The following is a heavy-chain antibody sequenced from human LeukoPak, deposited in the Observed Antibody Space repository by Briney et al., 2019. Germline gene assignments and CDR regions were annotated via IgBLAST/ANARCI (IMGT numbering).Heavy chain of an antibody. D-gene: IGHD1-20*01. CDR3: ARGSTVSVFDP. V-gene: IGHV4-59*01. Sequence: PSQTLSLTCTVSGGSISSYYWSWIRQPPGKGLEWIGYIYYSGSTNYNPSLKSRVTISVDTSKNQFSLKLSSVTAADTAVYYCARGSTVSVFDPWGQGTLVTVSS. CDR1: GGSISSYY. J-gene: IGHJ5*02. CDR2: IYYSGST.